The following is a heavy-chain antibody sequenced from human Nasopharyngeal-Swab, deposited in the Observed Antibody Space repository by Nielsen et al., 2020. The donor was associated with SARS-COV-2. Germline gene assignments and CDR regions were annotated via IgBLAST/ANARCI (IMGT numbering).Heavy chain of an antibody. D-gene: IGHD1-26*01. CDR2: IYSGGST. CDR3: ARSNSGSYSAAFDI. V-gene: IGHV3-53*05. Sequence: GESLKISCAASGFTVSSNYMSWVRQAPGKGLEWVSVIYSGGSTYYADSVKGRFTISRDNSKNTLYLQMNSLRGEDTAVYYCARSNSGSYSAAFDIWGQGTMVTVSS. CDR1: GFTVSSNY. J-gene: IGHJ3*02.